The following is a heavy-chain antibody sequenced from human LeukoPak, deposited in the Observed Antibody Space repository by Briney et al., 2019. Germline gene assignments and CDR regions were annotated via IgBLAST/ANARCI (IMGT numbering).Heavy chain of an antibody. CDR2: INHSGST. D-gene: IGHD4-17*01. CDR1: GGSFSGYY. J-gene: IGHJ3*02. CDR3: ARSRGYGDYLDAFDI. V-gene: IGHV4-34*01. Sequence: PSEPLSLTFAVYGGSFSGYYWSWIRQPPGKGLEWIGEINHSGSTNYNPSLKSRVTISVDTSKNQFSLKLSSVTAADTAVYYCARSRGYGDYLDAFDIWGQGTMVTVSS.